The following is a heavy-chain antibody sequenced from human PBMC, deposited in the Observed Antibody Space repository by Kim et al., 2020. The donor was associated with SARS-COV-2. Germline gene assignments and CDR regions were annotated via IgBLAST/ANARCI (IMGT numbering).Heavy chain of an antibody. CDR3: AKGLLWFGELLVGGERKRAGGRWDI. Sequence: ASVKVSCKASGYTFTGYYMHWVRQAPGQGLEWMGRINPNSGGTNYAQKFQGRVTMTRDTSISTAYMELSRLRSDDTAVYYCAKGLLWFGELLVGGERKRAGGRWDIWGQGTMVTVSS. D-gene: IGHD3-10*01. CDR2: INPNSGGT. J-gene: IGHJ3*02. V-gene: IGHV1-2*06. CDR1: GYTFTGYY.